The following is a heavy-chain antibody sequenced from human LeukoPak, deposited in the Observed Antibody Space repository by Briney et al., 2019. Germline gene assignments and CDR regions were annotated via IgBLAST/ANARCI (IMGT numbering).Heavy chain of an antibody. J-gene: IGHJ4*02. Sequence: GGSLRLSCAASGFTFSSYAMHWVRQAPGKGLEWVSGISWNSGSIGYADSVKGRFTISRDNAKNSLYLQMNSLRAEDTALYYCAKDRPRYYYDSSDPAFDYWGQGTLVIVSS. CDR1: GFTFSSYA. D-gene: IGHD3-22*01. V-gene: IGHV3-9*01. CDR3: AKDRPRYYYDSSDPAFDY. CDR2: ISWNSGSI.